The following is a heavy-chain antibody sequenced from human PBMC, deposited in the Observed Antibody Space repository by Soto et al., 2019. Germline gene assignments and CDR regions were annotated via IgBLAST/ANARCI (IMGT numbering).Heavy chain of an antibody. CDR3: ARVFGFGGMDV. CDR1: GGSISSGGYY. Sequence: QVQLQESGPGLVKPSQTLSLTCTVSGGSISSGGYYWSWIRQHPWKGLEWIGYIYYSGSTYYNPSLKRRVTISVATSKNQFSLKLSSVTAADTAVYYCARVFGFGGMDVWGQGTTVTVSS. CDR2: IYYSGST. J-gene: IGHJ6*02. D-gene: IGHD3-10*01. V-gene: IGHV4-31*03.